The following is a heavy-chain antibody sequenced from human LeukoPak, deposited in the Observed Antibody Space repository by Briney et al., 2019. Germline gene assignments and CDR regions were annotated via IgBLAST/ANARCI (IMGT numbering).Heavy chain of an antibody. J-gene: IGHJ4*02. Sequence: GGSLRLSCAASGFPFDYAWMHWVRQAPGKGLERVGRIKSKNAGGTTDYAAPVKGRFTISRDDSRNMVFLHMNSLKTDDTAVSDCSTERYYDESLRNDFWGQGTLVTVSS. CDR2: IKSKNAGGTT. CDR3: STERYYDESLRNDF. D-gene: IGHD3-16*01. CDR1: GFPFDYAW. V-gene: IGHV3-15*05.